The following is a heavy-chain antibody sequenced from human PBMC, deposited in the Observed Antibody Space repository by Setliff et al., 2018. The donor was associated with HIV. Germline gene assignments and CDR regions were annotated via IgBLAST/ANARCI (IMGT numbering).Heavy chain of an antibody. Sequence: GGSLRLSCAAFGFSFDAYSMNWVRQAPGKGLEWVALISYDGTYKYYAESVKGRFTISRDNSRNTLYLQMNSLRTEDTAVYYCAKDWGSRLSYSFYYMDVWGKGTTVTVSS. CDR1: GFSFDAYS. J-gene: IGHJ6*03. CDR3: AKDWGSRLSYSFYYMDV. D-gene: IGHD3-16*01. CDR2: ISYDGTYK. V-gene: IGHV3-30*18.